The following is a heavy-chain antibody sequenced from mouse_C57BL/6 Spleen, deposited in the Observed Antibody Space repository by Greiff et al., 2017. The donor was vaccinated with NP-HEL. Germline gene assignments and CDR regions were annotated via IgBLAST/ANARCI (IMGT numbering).Heavy chain of an antibody. J-gene: IGHJ3*01. CDR3: ARRGYGSSYGFAY. CDR2: IYPGDGDT. CDR1: GYAFSSYW. D-gene: IGHD1-1*01. Sequence: VQLQQSGAELVKPGASVKISCEASGYAFSSYWMNWVKQRPGKGLEWIGQIYPGDGDTNYNGKFKGKATLTADKSSSTAYMQLSSLTSEDSAVYFCARRGYGSSYGFAYWGQGALVTVSA. V-gene: IGHV1-80*01.